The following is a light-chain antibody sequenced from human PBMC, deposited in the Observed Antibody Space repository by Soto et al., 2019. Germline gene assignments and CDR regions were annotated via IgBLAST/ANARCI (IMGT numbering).Light chain of an antibody. CDR1: QGISSY. CDR3: QQYYSYPPT. J-gene: IGKJ4*01. CDR2: AAS. Sequence: IRVTQSPSSFSASTGDRVTITCRASQGISSYLAWYQQKPGKAPKLLIYAASTLQSGVPSRFSGSGSGTDFTLTISCLQSEDFATYYCQQYYSYPPTFGGGTKVDIK. V-gene: IGKV1-8*01.